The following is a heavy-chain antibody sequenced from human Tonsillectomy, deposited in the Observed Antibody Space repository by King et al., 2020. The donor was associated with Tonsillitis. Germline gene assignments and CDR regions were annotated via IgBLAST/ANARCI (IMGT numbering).Heavy chain of an antibody. D-gene: IGHD2-2*01. CDR1: GFTFSNAW. J-gene: IGHJ6*02. CDR2: IKTKTDGVTT. V-gene: IGHV3-15*01. CDR3: ATGIVVVPAATYGLDV. Sequence: VQLVESGGGLVKPGGSLRLSCAAFGFTFSNAWMTWVRQAPGKGLEWVGRIKTKTDGVTTDYAAPVKGRFTISRDDSENTLYLKMNSLKTEDTAVYYCATGIVVVPAATYGLDVWGQGTTVTVSS.